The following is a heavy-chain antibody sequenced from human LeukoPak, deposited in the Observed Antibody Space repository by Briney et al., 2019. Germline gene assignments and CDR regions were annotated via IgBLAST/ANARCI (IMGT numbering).Heavy chain of an antibody. CDR3: ARGPREGGSYRKQYNWFDP. CDR2: INHSGST. V-gene: IGHV4-34*01. Sequence: SETLSLTCAVYGGSFSGYYWSWIRQPPGKGLEWIGEINHSGSTNYNPSLKSRVTISVDTSKNQFSLKLSSVTAADTAVYCCARGPREGGSYRKQYNWFDPWGQGTLVTVSS. J-gene: IGHJ5*02. D-gene: IGHD1-26*01. CDR1: GGSFSGYY.